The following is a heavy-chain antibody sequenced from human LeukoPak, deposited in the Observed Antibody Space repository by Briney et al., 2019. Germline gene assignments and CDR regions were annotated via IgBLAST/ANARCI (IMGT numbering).Heavy chain of an antibody. V-gene: IGHV1-2*02. CDR3: ARALCSGGSCYPAPPGIDF. D-gene: IGHD2-15*01. CDR2: INPNTLGT. CDR1: GYTFTAYD. Sequence: ASLKVSCKASGYTFTAYDMHWLRQAPGQGLEWMGWINPNTLGTNYAQTFQGRFTMTGATSINTASMELSGLRSDDTAVYYCARALCSGGSCYPAPPGIDFWGQGTLVTVSS. J-gene: IGHJ4*02.